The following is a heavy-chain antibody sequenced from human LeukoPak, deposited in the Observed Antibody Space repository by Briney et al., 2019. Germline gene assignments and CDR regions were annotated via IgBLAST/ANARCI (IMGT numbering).Heavy chain of an antibody. CDR3: AKDLGGSYRDY. Sequence: GGSLRLSCAASGFTFSSYGMHWVRQAPGKGLEWVAVISYDGSNKYYADSVKGRFTISRDNSKNTLYLQMNSLRAEDTAVYYCAKDLGGSYRDYWGQGTLVTVSS. V-gene: IGHV3-30*18. CDR2: ISYDGSNK. J-gene: IGHJ4*02. D-gene: IGHD1-26*01. CDR1: GFTFSSYG.